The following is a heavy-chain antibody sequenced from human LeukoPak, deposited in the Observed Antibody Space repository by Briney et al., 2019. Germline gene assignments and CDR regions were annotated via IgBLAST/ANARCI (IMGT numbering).Heavy chain of an antibody. V-gene: IGHV3-15*01. CDR3: TTDIPGDYVNWFDP. CDR2: IKSKTDGGTT. Sequence: GGSLRLSCAASGFTFSNAWMSWVRQAPGKGLEWVGRIKSKTDGGTTDYAAPVKGRFTISRDDSKNTLYLQMNSLKTEDTAVYYCTTDIPGDYVNWFDPWGQGTLVTVSS. J-gene: IGHJ5*02. CDR1: GFTFSNAW. D-gene: IGHD4-17*01.